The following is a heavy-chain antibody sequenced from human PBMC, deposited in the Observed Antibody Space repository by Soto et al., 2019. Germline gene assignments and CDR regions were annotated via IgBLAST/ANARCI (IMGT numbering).Heavy chain of an antibody. CDR1: GYTFTSYC. CDR3: ARVSEWELPYFQH. D-gene: IGHD1-26*01. J-gene: IGHJ1*01. CDR2: ISGYNGNT. Sequence: VASVKVSCKGSGYTFTSYCISWVLQAPGQGLEWMGWISGYNGNTNYAQKLQGRVTMTTDTSTSTAYMELRSLRSDDTAVYYCARVSEWELPYFQHWGQGTLVTVSS. V-gene: IGHV1-18*01.